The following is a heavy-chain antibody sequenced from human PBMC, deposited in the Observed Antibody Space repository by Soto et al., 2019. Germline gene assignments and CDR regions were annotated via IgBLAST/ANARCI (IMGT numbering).Heavy chain of an antibody. D-gene: IGHD3-16*02. CDR3: ARGPYDYVWGSYRSYYYYYYGMDV. V-gene: IGHV4-34*01. CDR2: INHSGST. J-gene: IGHJ6*02. CDR1: GGSFSGYY. Sequence: SETLSLTCAVYGGSFSGYYWSWIRQPPGKGLEWIGEINHSGSTNYNPSLKSRVTISVDTSKNQFSLKLSSVTAADTAVYYCARGPYDYVWGSYRSYYYYYYGMDVWGQGTTVTVSS.